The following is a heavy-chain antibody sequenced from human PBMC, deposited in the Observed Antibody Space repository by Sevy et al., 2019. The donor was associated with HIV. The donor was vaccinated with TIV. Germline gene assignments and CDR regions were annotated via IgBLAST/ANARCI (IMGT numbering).Heavy chain of an antibody. CDR2: IYSGSVT. CDR3: AGTDSSGYQAPFDY. Sequence: GALRLSCAASGFTVSGNYMSWIRQAPGKGLEWVSIIYSGSVTYYAESVKGRFTISRDNSKNTLFLQMNSLTAEDTAVYYCAGTDSSGYQAPFDYWGQGTLVTVSS. V-gene: IGHV3-53*01. D-gene: IGHD3-22*01. CDR1: GFTVSGNY. J-gene: IGHJ4*02.